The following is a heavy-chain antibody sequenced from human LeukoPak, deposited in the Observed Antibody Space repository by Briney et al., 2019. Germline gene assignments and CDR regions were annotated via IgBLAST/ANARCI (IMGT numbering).Heavy chain of an antibody. D-gene: IGHD3-9*01. J-gene: IGHJ4*02. CDR1: GGSIGNSTFY. Sequence: SETLSLTCTVSGGSIGNSTFYWGWIRQPPGKGLEWIGTIYYSGSTYYNPSLKSRVTISVDTSKNQFCLQLSSVTATDTAVYYCARHGVTTTGYYWDWGQGTLVTVSS. CDR2: IYYSGST. CDR3: ARHGVTTTGYYWD. V-gene: IGHV4-39*01.